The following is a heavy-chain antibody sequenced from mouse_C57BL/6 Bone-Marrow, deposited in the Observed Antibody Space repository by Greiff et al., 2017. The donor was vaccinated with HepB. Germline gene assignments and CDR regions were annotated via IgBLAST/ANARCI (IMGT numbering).Heavy chain of an antibody. V-gene: IGHV1-82*01. CDR2: INPRDGGT. J-gene: IGHJ1*03. D-gene: IGHD2-5*01. Sequence: VQLQQSGPELVKPGASVKISCKASGYTFSSSWMNWVKQRPGKGLEWIGGINPRDGGTNYNWKFKGKATLTADKSSSTAYMQLLSLTSEDSAVYFCARETDYSNCHCDIDGWGTGTTVTVSS. CDR3: ARETDYSNCHCDIDG. CDR1: GYTFSSSW.